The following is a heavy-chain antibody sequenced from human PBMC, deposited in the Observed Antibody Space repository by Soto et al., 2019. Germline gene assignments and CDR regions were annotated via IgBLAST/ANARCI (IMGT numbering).Heavy chain of an antibody. Sequence: GGSLRLSCAASGFTFSSYAMSWVRQAPGKGLEWVSGVSGSGGITYYADSVKGRFTISRDNSKNTLYLQMNSLRAEDTALYYCAKDRDTSRLNYGMAVWGQGTTVTVSS. CDR1: GFTFSSYA. D-gene: IGHD2-21*02. CDR3: AKDRDTSRLNYGMAV. J-gene: IGHJ6*02. CDR2: VSGSGGIT. V-gene: IGHV3-23*01.